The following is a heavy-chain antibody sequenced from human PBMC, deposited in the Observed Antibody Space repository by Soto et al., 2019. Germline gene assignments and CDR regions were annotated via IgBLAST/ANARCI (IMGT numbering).Heavy chain of an antibody. CDR2: INPNSGGT. D-gene: IGHD3-9*01. Sequence: ASVKVSCKASGYTFTGYNMHWVRQAPGQGLEWMGWINPNSGGTNYAQKFQGRVTMTRDTSISTAYMELSRLRSDDTAVYYCARDPPPNYDILTGYYKDYYYYGMDVWGQGTTVTVSS. J-gene: IGHJ6*02. CDR3: ARDPPPNYDILTGYYKDYYYYGMDV. CDR1: GYTFTGYN. V-gene: IGHV1-2*02.